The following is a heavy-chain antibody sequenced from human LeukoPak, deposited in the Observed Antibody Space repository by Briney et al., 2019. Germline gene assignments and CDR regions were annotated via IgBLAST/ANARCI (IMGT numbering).Heavy chain of an antibody. CDR2: IYYSGST. D-gene: IGHD3-22*01. Sequence: SETLFLTCTVSGGSISSYYWSRIRQPPGKELEWIGYIYYSGSTNYNPSLKSRVTISVDTSKNQFSLKLSSVTAADTAVYYCARADDSSGYYPWIFDYWGQGTLATVSS. V-gene: IGHV4-59*01. J-gene: IGHJ4*02. CDR3: ARADDSSGYYPWIFDY. CDR1: GGSISSYY.